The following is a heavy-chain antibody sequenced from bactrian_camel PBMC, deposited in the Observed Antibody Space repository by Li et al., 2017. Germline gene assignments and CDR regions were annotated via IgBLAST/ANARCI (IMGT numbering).Heavy chain of an antibody. CDR1: GFTHSGVTFDTYF. Sequence: VQLVESGGDSVQAGGSLRLSCVASGFTHSGVTFDTYFMAWVRQTPGKGREGVAVIYTGGGSTYYADSVKGRFTISRDNARNTVYLQMDNLKPEDSAMYYCAASGGQLGRWCYEFPVNWVSWLYNWGQGTQVTVS. J-gene: IGHJ4*01. CDR2: IYTGGGST. V-gene: IGHV3S31*01. D-gene: IGHD3*01. CDR3: AASGGQLGRWCYEFPVNWVSWLYN.